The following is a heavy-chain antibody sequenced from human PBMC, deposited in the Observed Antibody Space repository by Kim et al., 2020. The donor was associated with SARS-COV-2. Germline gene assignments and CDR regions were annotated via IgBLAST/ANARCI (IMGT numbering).Heavy chain of an antibody. CDR2: ISAYNGNT. CDR1: GYTFTSYG. Sequence: ASVKVSCKASGYTFTSYGISWVRQAPGQGLEWMGWISAYNGNTNYAQKLQGRVTMTTDTSTSTAYMELRSLRSDDTAVYYCARDGRWATVTKNWFDPWGQGTLVTVSS. V-gene: IGHV1-18*01. CDR3: ARDGRWATVTKNWFDP. D-gene: IGHD4-17*01. J-gene: IGHJ5*02.